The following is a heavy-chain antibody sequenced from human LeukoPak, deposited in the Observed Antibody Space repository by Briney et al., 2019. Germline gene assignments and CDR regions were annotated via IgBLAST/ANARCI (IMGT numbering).Heavy chain of an antibody. D-gene: IGHD5-12*01. J-gene: IGHJ6*02. CDR2: IYYSGST. V-gene: IGHV4-59*06. CDR1: GFTFSSYS. Sequence: GSLRLSCAASGFTFSSYSMNWVRQAPGKGLEWIGYIYYSGSTFYNPSLRSRVSISVDTSKNQFSLKLTSVTAADTAVYYCASCEAPITPPPYGFDVWGQGTEVTVSS. CDR3: ASCEAPITPPPYGFDV.